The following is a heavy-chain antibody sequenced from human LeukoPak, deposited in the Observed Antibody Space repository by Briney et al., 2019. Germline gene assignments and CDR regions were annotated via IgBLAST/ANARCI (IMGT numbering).Heavy chain of an antibody. D-gene: IGHD3-9*01. Sequence: PPETLSLTCAVYGGSFSGYYWSWIRQPPGKGLEWIGEINHSGSTNYNPSLKSRVTISVDTSKNQFSLKLSSVTAADTAVYYCARGGILTGYYKYNWFDPWGQGTLVTVSS. CDR3: ARGGILTGYYKYNWFDP. CDR1: GGSFSGYY. J-gene: IGHJ5*02. V-gene: IGHV4-34*01. CDR2: INHSGST.